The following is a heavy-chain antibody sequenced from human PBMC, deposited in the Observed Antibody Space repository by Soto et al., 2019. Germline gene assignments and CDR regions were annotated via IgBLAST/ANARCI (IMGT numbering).Heavy chain of an antibody. Sequence: SETLSLTCAVYGGSFSGYYWSWIRQPPGKGLEWIGEINHSGSTNYNPSLKSRVTISVDTSKNQFSLKLSSVTAADTAVYYCARGYCSRTSCYRIHYPGQGTLVTVSS. CDR2: INHSGST. CDR1: GGSFSGYY. D-gene: IGHD2-2*01. V-gene: IGHV4-34*01. CDR3: ARGYCSRTSCYRIHY. J-gene: IGHJ4*02.